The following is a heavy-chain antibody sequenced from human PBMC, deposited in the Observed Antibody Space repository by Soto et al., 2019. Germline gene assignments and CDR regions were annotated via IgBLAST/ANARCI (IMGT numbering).Heavy chain of an antibody. D-gene: IGHD3-3*02. CDR1: GFTFSSYG. CDR3: ARDLAPGAPKGDFDY. J-gene: IGHJ4*02. V-gene: IGHV3-33*01. CDR2: IWYDGSNK. Sequence: PGGSLRLSCAASGFTFSSYGMHWVRQAPGKGLEWVAVIWYDGSNKYYADSVKGRFTIPRDNSKNTLYLQMNSLRAEDTAVYYCARDLAPGAPKGDFDYWGQGTLVTVSS.